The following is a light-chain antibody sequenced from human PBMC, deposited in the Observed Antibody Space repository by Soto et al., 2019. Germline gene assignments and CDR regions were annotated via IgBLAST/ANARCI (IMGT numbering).Light chain of an antibody. CDR1: SHDVGDYDY. CDR2: EVS. CDR3: SSYRIANTYV. Sequence: VLTQPASVSGSPGQSITISCAGTSHDVGDYDYVSWYQQHPGKAPKILIYEVSNRPSGVSNRFSGSKSGNTASLTISGLQTEDEADYYCSSYRIANTYVFGTGTKVIVL. J-gene: IGLJ1*01. V-gene: IGLV2-14*01.